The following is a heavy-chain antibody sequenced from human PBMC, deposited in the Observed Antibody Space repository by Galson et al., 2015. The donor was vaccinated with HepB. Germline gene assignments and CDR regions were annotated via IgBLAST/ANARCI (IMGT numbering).Heavy chain of an antibody. CDR2: INPNSGGT. V-gene: IGHV1-2*05. Sequence: SVKVSCKASGYTFTGYYIHWVRQAPGQRLEWVGRINPNSGGTNYAQKFQGRVTMTRDTSISTAYVELSRLRSDDTFVYYCARSPYSSGWTYYFDLWGRGTLVTVSS. J-gene: IGHJ2*01. D-gene: IGHD6-19*01. CDR1: GYTFTGYY. CDR3: ARSPYSSGWTYYFDL.